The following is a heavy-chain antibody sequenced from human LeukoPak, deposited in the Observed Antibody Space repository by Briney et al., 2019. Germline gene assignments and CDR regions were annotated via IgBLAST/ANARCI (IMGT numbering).Heavy chain of an antibody. D-gene: IGHD1-1*01. V-gene: IGHV4-34*01. J-gene: IGHJ4*02. CDR3: ATVGATGTTSY. CDR2: INHSGST. Sequence: PSETLSLTCAVYGGSFSGYYWSWIRQPPGKGLEWIGEINHSGSTNYNPSLKSRVTISVDTSKNQFSLKLSSVTAADTAVYYCATVGATGTTSYWGQGTLVTVSS. CDR1: GGSFSGYY.